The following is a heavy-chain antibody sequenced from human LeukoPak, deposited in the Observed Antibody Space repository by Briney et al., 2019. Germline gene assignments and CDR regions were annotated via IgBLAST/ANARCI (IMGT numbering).Heavy chain of an antibody. CDR3: ARDTTVTEYYFDY. D-gene: IGHD4-17*01. Sequence: SETLSLTCAVYGGSFSGYYWSWIRQPPGKGLEWIGEINHSGSTNYNPSLKSRVTISVDTSKNQFSLKLSSVTPEDTAVYYCARDTTVTEYYFDYWGQGTLVTVSS. V-gene: IGHV4-34*01. CDR2: INHSGST. CDR1: GGSFSGYY. J-gene: IGHJ4*02.